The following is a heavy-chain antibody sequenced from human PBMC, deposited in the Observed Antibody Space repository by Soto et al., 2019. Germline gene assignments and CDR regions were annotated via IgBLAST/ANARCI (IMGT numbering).Heavy chain of an antibody. J-gene: IGHJ4*02. CDR3: ARDGTLSDSSDYYYIY. CDR2: IIPMFCKA. D-gene: IGHD3-22*01. CDR1: GGTXIRYA. Sequence: SXKVSCKASGGTXIRYAISLVRQAPGQGLEWMGGIIPMFCKANYAQKFQGRVTITADESTRKGYIELRSLISEDTAVYYCARDGTLSDSSDYYYIYWGQGNLVTSP. V-gene: IGHV1-69*13.